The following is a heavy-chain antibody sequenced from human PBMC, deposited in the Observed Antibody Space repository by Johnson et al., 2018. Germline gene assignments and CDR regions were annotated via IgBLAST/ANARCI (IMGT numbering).Heavy chain of an antibody. Sequence: VQLQESGGGLEQPGGSLRLSCEVSGFTFSKYGMSWVRQAPGKGLEWVPRISGSGGRTYYADSVQGRFTLSRDNSKNTLYLQMNSLRAEDTAVYYCAKVGRNLVTAHTPFMTYYYYMDVWGKGTTVTVSS. CDR3: AKVGRNLVTAHTPFMTYYYYMDV. D-gene: IGHD2-21*02. CDR1: GFTFSKYG. V-gene: IGHV3-23*01. CDR2: ISGSGGRT. J-gene: IGHJ6*03.